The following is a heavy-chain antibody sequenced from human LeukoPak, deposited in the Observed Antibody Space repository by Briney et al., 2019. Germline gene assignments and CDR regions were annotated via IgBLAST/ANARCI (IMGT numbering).Heavy chain of an antibody. V-gene: IGHV1-69*02. Sequence: GSSVKVSCKASGGTFISYTISWVRQAPGQGREWMGGIIPILGIANYAQKFQGRVTITADKSTSTAYMELSSLRSEDTAVYYCARGLYDSSGYYTTFYYFDYWGQGTLVTVSS. CDR3: ARGLYDSSGYYTTFYYFDY. CDR1: GGTFISYT. D-gene: IGHD3-22*01. J-gene: IGHJ4*02. CDR2: IIPILGIA.